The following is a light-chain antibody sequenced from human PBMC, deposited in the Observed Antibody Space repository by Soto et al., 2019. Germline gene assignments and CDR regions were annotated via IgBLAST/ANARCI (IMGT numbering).Light chain of an antibody. J-gene: IGKJ5*01. CDR2: DTS. Sequence: IVLTQSPATMSLSPGERATLSCGASERVSSSYVAWYQMKAGLAPRLHIHDTSTRASGIPDRFRGSKSGTDFTLTIRGLEPEDAALYYCQQYGSSPITFGQGTRLE. CDR3: QQYGSSPIT. CDR1: ERVSSSY. V-gene: IGKV3D-20*01.